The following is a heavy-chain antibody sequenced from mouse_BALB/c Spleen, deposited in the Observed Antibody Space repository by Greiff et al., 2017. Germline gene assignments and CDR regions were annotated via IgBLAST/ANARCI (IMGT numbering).Heavy chain of an antibody. CDR3: ARDGYYWAMDY. D-gene: IGHD2-3*01. V-gene: IGHV7-3*02. CDR2: IRNKANGYTT. Sequence: EVMLVESGGGLVQPGGSLRLSCATSGFTFTDYYMSWVRQPPGKALEWLGFIRNKANGYTTEYSASVKGRFTISRDNSQSILYLQMNTLRAEDSATYYCARDGYYWAMDYWGQGTSVTVSS. J-gene: IGHJ4*01. CDR1: GFTFTDYY.